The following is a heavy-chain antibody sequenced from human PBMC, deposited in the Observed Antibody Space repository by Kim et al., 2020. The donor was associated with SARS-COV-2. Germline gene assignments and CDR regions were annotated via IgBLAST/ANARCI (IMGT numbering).Heavy chain of an antibody. V-gene: IGHV4-39*01. CDR1: GGSISSSSYY. Sequence: SETLSLTCTVSGGSISSSSYYWGWIRQPPGKGLEWIGSIYYSGSTYYNPSLKSRVTISVDTSKNQFSLKLSSVTAADTAVYYCARPGFGEGYYYYYGMDVWGQGTTVTVSS. J-gene: IGHJ6*02. D-gene: IGHD3-10*01. CDR2: IYYSGST. CDR3: ARPGFGEGYYYYYGMDV.